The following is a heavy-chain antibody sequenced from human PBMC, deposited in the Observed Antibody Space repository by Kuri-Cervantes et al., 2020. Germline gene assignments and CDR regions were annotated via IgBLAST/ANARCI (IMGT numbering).Heavy chain of an antibody. CDR3: ARGWADFWSGYRPSYYYMDV. CDR2: INPSGGIT. Sequence: ASVKVSCKASGYTFTTYCLHWVRQAPGQGLEWMGIINPSGGITSYAQKFQGRVTMTRDTSTSTVYMDLSSLRSEDTAVYYSARGWADFWSGYRPSYYYMDVWGKGTTVTVSS. D-gene: IGHD3-3*01. J-gene: IGHJ6*03. CDR1: GYTFTTYC. V-gene: IGHV1-46*01.